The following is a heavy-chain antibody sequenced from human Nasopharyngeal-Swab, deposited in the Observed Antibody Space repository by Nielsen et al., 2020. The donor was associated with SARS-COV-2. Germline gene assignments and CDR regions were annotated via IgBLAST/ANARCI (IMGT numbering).Heavy chain of an antibody. D-gene: IGHD3-10*01. CDR2: IYSGGSST. J-gene: IGHJ6*02. CDR1: GFTFSSYA. V-gene: IGHV3-23*03. CDR3: AKGMYYYGSGTSNYYYYYGMDV. Sequence: GESLKISCAASGFTFSSYAMSWVRQAPGKGLEWVSVIYSGGSSTCYADSVKGRFTISRDNSKNTLYLQMNSLRAEDTAVYYCAKGMYYYGSGTSNYYYYYGMDVWGQGTTVTVSS.